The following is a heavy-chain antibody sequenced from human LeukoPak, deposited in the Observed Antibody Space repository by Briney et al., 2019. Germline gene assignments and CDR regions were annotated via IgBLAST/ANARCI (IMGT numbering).Heavy chain of an antibody. V-gene: IGHV1-18*01. CDR3: ARNLQWLVREGAFDI. Sequence: ASVKVSCKASGGTFSSYAISWVRQAPGQGLEWMGWINAYNGNTNYAQKLQVRVTMTTDTSTSTAYMELRSLRSDDTAVYYCARNLQWLVREGAFDIWGQGTMVTVSS. J-gene: IGHJ3*02. D-gene: IGHD6-19*01. CDR1: GGTFSSYA. CDR2: INAYNGNT.